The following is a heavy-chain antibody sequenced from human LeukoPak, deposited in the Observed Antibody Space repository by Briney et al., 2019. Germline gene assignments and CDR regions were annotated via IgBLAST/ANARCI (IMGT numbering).Heavy chain of an antibody. Sequence: SETLSLTCTVSGGSISSGSYYWSWIRQPAGKGLEWIGRIYTSGSTNYNPSLKSRVTISVDTSKNQFSLKLSSVTAADTAVYYCARAPSPPLYYGSGRPSGYFDYWGQGTLVTVSS. CDR2: IYTSGST. J-gene: IGHJ4*02. CDR1: GGSISSGSYY. V-gene: IGHV4-61*02. D-gene: IGHD3-10*01. CDR3: ARAPSPPLYYGSGRPSGYFDY.